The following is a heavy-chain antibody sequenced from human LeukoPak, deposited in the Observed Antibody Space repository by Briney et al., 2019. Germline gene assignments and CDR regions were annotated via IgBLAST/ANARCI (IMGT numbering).Heavy chain of an antibody. CDR3: ARESEMATIVSSYAFDI. Sequence: PRGSLRLSCAASGFTFSSYWMHWVRQAPGKGLVWVSRINSDGSSTSYADSVKGRFTISRDNAKNTLYLQMNSMRAEDTAVYYCARESEMATIVSSYAFDIWGQGTMVTVSS. V-gene: IGHV3-74*01. CDR1: GFTFSSYW. D-gene: IGHD5-24*01. CDR2: INSDGSST. J-gene: IGHJ3*02.